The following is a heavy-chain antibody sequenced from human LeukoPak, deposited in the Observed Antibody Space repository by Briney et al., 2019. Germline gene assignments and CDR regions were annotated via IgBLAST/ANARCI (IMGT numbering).Heavy chain of an antibody. CDR1: GFIVSNDY. J-gene: IGHJ4*02. CDR3: AGLKGLFDYFDY. Sequence: PGGSLRLSCVASGFIVSNDYMSWVRQAPGKGLEWVSVLYNAGSTYYADSVKGRITISRDNSKNTLYLQMYSLRAEDTAVYYCAGLKGLFDYFDYWGQGILVTVYS. CDR2: LYNAGST. V-gene: IGHV3-53*01. D-gene: IGHD3-22*01.